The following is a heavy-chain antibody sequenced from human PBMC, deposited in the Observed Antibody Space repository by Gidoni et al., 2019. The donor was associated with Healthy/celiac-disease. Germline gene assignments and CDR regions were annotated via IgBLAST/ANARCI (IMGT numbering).Heavy chain of an antibody. CDR3: ASQSRYGSGIS. CDR1: GGSFSGYY. Sequence: QVQLQQWGAGLLKPSETLSLTCAVYGGSFSGYYWSWIRQPPGKGLEWIGEINHSGSTNYNPSLKSRVTISVDTSKNQFSLKLSSVTAADTAVYYCASQSRYGSGISWGQGTLVTVSS. V-gene: IGHV4-34*01. D-gene: IGHD3-10*01. CDR2: INHSGST. J-gene: IGHJ4*02.